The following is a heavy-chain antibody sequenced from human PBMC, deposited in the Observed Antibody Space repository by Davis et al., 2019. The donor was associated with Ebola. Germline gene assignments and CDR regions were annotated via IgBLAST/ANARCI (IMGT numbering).Heavy chain of an antibody. V-gene: IGHV1-69*04. D-gene: IGHD1-26*01. CDR2: IIPILGIA. CDR3: ARGGGLVDY. CDR1: GGTFSSYA. J-gene: IGHJ4*02. Sequence: SVKVSCKASGGTFSSYAISWVRQAPGQGLEWMGRIIPILGIANYAQKFQGRVTITADKSTSTAYMELRSLRSDDTAVYYCARGGGLVDYWGQGTLVTVSS.